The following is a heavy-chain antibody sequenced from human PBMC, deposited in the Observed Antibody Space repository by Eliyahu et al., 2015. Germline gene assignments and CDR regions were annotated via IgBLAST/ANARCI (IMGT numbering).Heavy chain of an antibody. Sequence: QAQLVQSGAEVKKPGASVRVSCKASGFTFTSYYIHWLRQAPGQGFEWMGVINPSGGETSHAQRFEGRVTMTRATSTRTVYMELSSLRSEDTALYYCARDWGITMVHGVVLDHYYGMDVWGQGTTVSVSS. CDR3: ARDWGITMVHGVVLDHYYGMDV. V-gene: IGHV1-46*01. CDR1: GFTFTSYY. J-gene: IGHJ6*02. CDR2: INPSGGET. D-gene: IGHD3-10*01.